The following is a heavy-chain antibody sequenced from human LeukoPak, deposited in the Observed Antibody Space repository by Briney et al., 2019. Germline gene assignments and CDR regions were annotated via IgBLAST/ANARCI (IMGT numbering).Heavy chain of an antibody. CDR1: GYTFTSYD. Sequence: ASVKVSCKASGYTFTSYDINWVRQATGQGLEWMGWMNPNSGNTGYAQKFQGRVTITRNTSISTAYMELSSLRSEDTAVYYCARAHAYYDFWSGYRPDWFDPWGQGTLVTVSS. CDR2: MNPNSGNT. CDR3: ARAHAYYDFWSGYRPDWFDP. D-gene: IGHD3-3*01. J-gene: IGHJ5*02. V-gene: IGHV1-8*03.